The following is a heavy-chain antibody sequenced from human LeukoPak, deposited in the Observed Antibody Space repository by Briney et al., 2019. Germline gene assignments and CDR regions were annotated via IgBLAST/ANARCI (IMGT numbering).Heavy chain of an antibody. CDR1: GFTFSNYW. V-gene: IGHV3-7*01. D-gene: IGHD2-15*01. J-gene: IGHJ4*02. CDR2: IKEDGGEK. CDR3: VRDRGYCSGGTCYALWDY. Sequence: GALRRSCAASGFTFSNYWMTWVRQAPGKWLEWVAHIKEDGGEKHYVDPVKGRFTISRDNAKNSLYLQMNSLRAEDTAMYYCVRDRGYCSGGTCYALWDYWGQGTLVTVSS.